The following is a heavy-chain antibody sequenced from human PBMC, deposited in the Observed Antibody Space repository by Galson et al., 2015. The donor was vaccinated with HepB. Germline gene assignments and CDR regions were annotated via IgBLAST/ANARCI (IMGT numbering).Heavy chain of an antibody. J-gene: IGHJ5*02. CDR2: IKSKTDGGTT. CDR3: TTVWFGELFGWFDP. V-gene: IGHV3-15*01. CDR1: GFTFSNAW. Sequence: SLRLSCAASGFTFSNAWMSWVRQAPGKGLEWVGRIKSKTDGGTTDYAAPVKGRFTISRDDSKNTLYLQMNSLKTEDTAVYYCTTVWFGELFGWFDPWGQGTLVTVSS. D-gene: IGHD3-10*01.